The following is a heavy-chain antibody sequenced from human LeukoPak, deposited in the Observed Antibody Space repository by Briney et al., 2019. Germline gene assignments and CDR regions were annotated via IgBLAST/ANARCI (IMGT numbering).Heavy chain of an antibody. CDR1: GFIFSSYA. CDR2: ISYDGSNK. CDR3: ARNRYCSSTSCYLDAFDI. V-gene: IGHV3-30-3*01. D-gene: IGHD2-2*01. Sequence: GGSLRLSCAASGFIFSSYAMHWVRQAPGKGLEWVAVISYDGSNKYYADSVKGRFTISRDNSKNTLYLQMNSLRAEGTAVYYCARNRYCSSTSCYLDAFDIWGQGTMVTVSS. J-gene: IGHJ3*02.